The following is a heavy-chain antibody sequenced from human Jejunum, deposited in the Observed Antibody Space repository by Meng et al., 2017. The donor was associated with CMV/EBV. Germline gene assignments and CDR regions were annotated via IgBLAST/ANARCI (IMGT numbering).Heavy chain of an antibody. CDR1: GYY. J-gene: IGHJ6*02. D-gene: IGHD2-2*01. V-gene: IGHV1-2*02. Sequence: GYYVHWVRQAPGQGLEWMGWINPRTGGTNSAQKFQSRVTMTRDTSITTAYMELSSLTSDDSSVYFCAREQVVVEPTGYKYFGMDVWGQGTTVTVSS. CDR2: INPRTGGT. CDR3: AREQVVVEPTGYKYFGMDV.